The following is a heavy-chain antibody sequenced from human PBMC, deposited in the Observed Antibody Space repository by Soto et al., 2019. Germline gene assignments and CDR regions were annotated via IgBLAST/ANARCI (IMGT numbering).Heavy chain of an antibody. J-gene: IGHJ4*02. CDR1: GGSISSYY. D-gene: IGHD3-16*01. CDR3: ASYQMITFGGVTLPPKY. CDR2: IYYSGST. V-gene: IGHV4-59*01. Sequence: SETLSLTCTVSGGSISSYYWSWIRQPPGKGLEWIGYIYYSGSTNYNPSLKSRVTISVDTSKNQFSLKLSSVTAADTAVYYCASYQMITFGGVTLPPKYWGQGTLVTVSS.